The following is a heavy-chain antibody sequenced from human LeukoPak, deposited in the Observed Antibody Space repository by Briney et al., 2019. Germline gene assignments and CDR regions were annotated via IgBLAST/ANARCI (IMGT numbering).Heavy chain of an antibody. D-gene: IGHD3-3*01. CDR2: INPNSGGT. CDR1: GYTFTGYY. V-gene: IGHV1-2*02. CDR3: ARDGGDFWSGYYYYFDY. J-gene: IGHJ4*02. Sequence: ASVKGSCKASGYTFTGYYMHWVGQAPGQGLEWMGWINPNSGGTNYAQKFQGRVTMTRDTSISTAYMELSRLRSDDTAVYYCARDGGDFWSGYYYYFDYWGQGTLVTVSS.